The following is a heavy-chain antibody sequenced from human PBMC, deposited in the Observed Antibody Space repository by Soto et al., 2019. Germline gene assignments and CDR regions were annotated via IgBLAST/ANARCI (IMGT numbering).Heavy chain of an antibody. Sequence: GGSLRLSCAASGFTFSSYGMHWVRQAPGKGLEWVAVIWYDGSNKYYADSVKGRFTISRDNSKNTLYLQMNSLRAEDTSVYDCARDRIARAGFFDYWGQGTLVTVSS. V-gene: IGHV3-33*01. CDR1: GFTFSSYG. D-gene: IGHD6-19*01. CDR2: IWYDGSNK. CDR3: ARDRIARAGFFDY. J-gene: IGHJ4*02.